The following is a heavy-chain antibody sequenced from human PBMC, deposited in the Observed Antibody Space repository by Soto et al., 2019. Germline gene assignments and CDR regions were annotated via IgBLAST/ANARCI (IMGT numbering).Heavy chain of an antibody. CDR3: ARGGIVGATGY. D-gene: IGHD1-26*01. V-gene: IGHV3-74*01. J-gene: IGHJ4*02. Sequence: GGSLRLSCAASGFTFSSYWMHWVRQAPGKGLVWVSRINSDGSSTSYADSVKGRFTISRDNAKNTLYLQMNSLRAEDTAVYYCARGGIVGATGYWGQGTLGTVSS. CDR2: INSDGSST. CDR1: GFTFSSYW.